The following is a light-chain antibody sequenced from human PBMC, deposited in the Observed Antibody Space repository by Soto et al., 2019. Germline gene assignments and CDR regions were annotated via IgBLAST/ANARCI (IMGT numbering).Light chain of an antibody. V-gene: IGKV3-20*01. CDR3: QQYGSSGT. CDR2: GAS. J-gene: IGKJ1*01. CDR1: QSVSNNY. Sequence: EIVLTQSPGTLSLSPGERATLSCRASQSVSNNYLAWYQQKPGQAPRLLIYGASNRATGIPDRFSGSRSGTDFTLTISRLEPEDFAVYYCQQYGSSGTFGQGTKVVIK.